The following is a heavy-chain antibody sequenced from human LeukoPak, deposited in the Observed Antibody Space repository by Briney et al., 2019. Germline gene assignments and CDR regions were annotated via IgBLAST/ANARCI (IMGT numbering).Heavy chain of an antibody. J-gene: IGHJ4*02. CDR3: ARVLGKLWPIRYFDY. V-gene: IGHV1-2*02. D-gene: IGHD5-18*01. CDR2: INPNSGGT. Sequence: GASVKVSCKASGYTFTGYYMHWVRQAPGQGLEWMGWINPNSGGTNYAQKFQGRVTMTRDTSISTAYMELSRLRSDDTAVYYCARVLGKLWPIRYFDYWGQGTLVTVSS. CDR1: GYTFTGYY.